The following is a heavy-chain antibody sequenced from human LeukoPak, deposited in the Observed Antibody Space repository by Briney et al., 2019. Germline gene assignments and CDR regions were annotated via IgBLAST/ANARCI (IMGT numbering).Heavy chain of an antibody. J-gene: IGHJ4*02. D-gene: IGHD3-22*01. CDR3: AKGNYYFDSSGYFHFGY. Sequence: GGSLRLSCAASGFTFSNYAMSWVRQAPGKGLEWVSTISVSGGSTYYADSVKGRFTTSRDNSKNTLYPQMNSLRAEDTAVYYCAKGNYYFDSSGYFHFGYWGQGTLVTVSS. V-gene: IGHV3-23*01. CDR1: GFTFSNYA. CDR2: ISVSGGST.